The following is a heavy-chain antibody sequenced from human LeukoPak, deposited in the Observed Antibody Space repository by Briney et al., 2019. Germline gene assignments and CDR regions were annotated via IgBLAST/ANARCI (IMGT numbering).Heavy chain of an antibody. CDR2: ISYDGSNK. V-gene: IGHV3-30-3*01. D-gene: IGHD6-13*01. J-gene: IGHJ4*02. CDR3: ASGDSSSPWYFDY. CDR1: GFTFSSYA. Sequence: PGRSLRLSCAASGFTFSSYAMHWVRQAPGKGLEWVAVISYDGSNKYYADSVKGRFTISRDNSKNTLYLQMNSLRAEDTAVYYCASGDSSSPWYFDYWGQGTLVTVSS.